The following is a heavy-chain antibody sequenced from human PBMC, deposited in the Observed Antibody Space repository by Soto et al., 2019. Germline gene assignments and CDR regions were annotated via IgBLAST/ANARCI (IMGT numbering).Heavy chain of an antibody. CDR1: GGSISSGGYY. D-gene: IGHD2-2*01. V-gene: IGHV4-31*03. CDR3: ARDPRTYCSSTSCKYYYYGMDV. CDR2: IYYSGST. J-gene: IGHJ6*02. Sequence: LSLTCTVSGGSISSGGYYWSWIRQHPGKGLEWIGYIYYSGSTYYNPSLKSRVTISVDTSKNQFSLKLSSVTAADTAVYYCARDPRTYCSSTSCKYYYYGMDVWGQGTTVTVSS.